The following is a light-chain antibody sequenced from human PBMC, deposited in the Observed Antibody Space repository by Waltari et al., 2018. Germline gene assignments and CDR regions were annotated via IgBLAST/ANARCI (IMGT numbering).Light chain of an antibody. CDR1: NNGSKA. CDR3: QVWESSTDHFWV. V-gene: IGLV3-21*03. J-gene: IGLJ3*02. Sequence: SYALTQQPSVAVAPGKTARITCGGDNNGSKAGHWYQQKAGQAPVLVVDYDIERPSVRPERLSGSKSGNTATLTICRVDAGDEADYFCQVWESSTDHFWVFGGGTKLTVL. CDR2: YDI.